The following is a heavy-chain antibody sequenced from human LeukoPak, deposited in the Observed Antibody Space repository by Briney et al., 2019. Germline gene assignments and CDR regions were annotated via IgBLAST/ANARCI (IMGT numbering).Heavy chain of an antibody. CDR1: GFTLSSYE. D-gene: IGHD3-10*01. V-gene: IGHV3-48*03. J-gene: IGHJ4*02. CDR2: ISSSGSTI. Sequence: GGSLRLSCAASGFTLSSYEMNWVRQAPGKGLEWVSYISSSGSTIYYADSVKGRFTISRDNAKNSLYLQMNSLRAEDTAVYYCARDSIRGHFDYWGQGTLVTVSS. CDR3: ARDSIRGHFDY.